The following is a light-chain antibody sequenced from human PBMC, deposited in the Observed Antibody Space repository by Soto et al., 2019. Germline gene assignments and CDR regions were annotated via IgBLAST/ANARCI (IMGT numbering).Light chain of an antibody. J-gene: IGLJ1*01. CDR3: CSYAGSSTLYV. CDR1: SSDVGGFNY. V-gene: IGLV2-14*03. CDR2: DVT. Sequence: QSALTQPASVSGSPGQSITISCTGTSSDVGGFNYVSWYQQHPGKAPKLMIYDVTNRPSGVSYRFSGSKSGNTASLTISGLQAEDEADYYCCSYAGSSTLYVFGTGTKLTVL.